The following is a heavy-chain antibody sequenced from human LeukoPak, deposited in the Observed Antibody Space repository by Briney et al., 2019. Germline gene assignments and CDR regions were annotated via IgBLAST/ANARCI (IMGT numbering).Heavy chain of an antibody. CDR1: GGTFSSYA. CDR3: ARSATQYFFDY. V-gene: IGHV1-69*04. J-gene: IGHJ4*02. D-gene: IGHD3-3*01. Sequence: SVKVSCKASGGTFSSYAISWVRQAPGQGLEWMGRIIPILGMANYAQKFQGRVTITADKSTSTAYMDLRSLRSDDTAVYYCARSATQYFFDYWGQGTLVTVSS. CDR2: IIPILGMA.